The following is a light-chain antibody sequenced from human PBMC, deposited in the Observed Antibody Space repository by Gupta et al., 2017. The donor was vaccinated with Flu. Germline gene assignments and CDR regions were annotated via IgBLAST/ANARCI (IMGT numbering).Light chain of an antibody. Sequence: QSVLTQPPSVPETPGQRVTIACSGCSSNIGRRTVNWYQQLPGTAPKLLIYSNVQRTSGVPDRFSGSKSGTSASLAISGLQSEDEADYYCAAWDDSLNGFVFGSGTKVTV. CDR1: SSNIGRRT. J-gene: IGLJ1*01. CDR3: AAWDDSLNGFV. CDR2: SNV. V-gene: IGLV1-44*01.